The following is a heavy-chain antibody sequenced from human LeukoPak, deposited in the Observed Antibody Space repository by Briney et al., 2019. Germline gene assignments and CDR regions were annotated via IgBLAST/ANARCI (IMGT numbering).Heavy chain of an antibody. CDR1: GFTFSSYS. J-gene: IGHJ4*02. CDR2: ISSSSSYI. D-gene: IGHD2-21*02. V-gene: IGHV3-21*01. Sequence: GGSLRLSCAASGFTFSSYSMNWVRQAPGKGLEWVSSISSSSSYIYYADSVKGRFTISRDNAKNSLYLQMNSLRAEDTAAYYCASGIVVVTATYWGQGTLVTVSS. CDR3: ASGIVVVTATY.